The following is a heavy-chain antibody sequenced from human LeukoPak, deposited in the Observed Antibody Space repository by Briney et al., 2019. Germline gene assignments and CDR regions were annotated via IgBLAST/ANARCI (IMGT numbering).Heavy chain of an antibody. J-gene: IGHJ4*02. V-gene: IGHV1-46*01. CDR1: GYTFTSCY. D-gene: IGHD4-23*01. CDR2: INPSGGST. Sequence: ASVKVSCKASGYTFTSCYMHWVRQAPGQGLEWMGIINPSGGSTSYAQKLQGRVTMTRDTSTSTVYMELSSLRSEDTAVYYCARAPSEYGGLDYWGQGTLVTVSS. CDR3: ARAPSEYGGLDY.